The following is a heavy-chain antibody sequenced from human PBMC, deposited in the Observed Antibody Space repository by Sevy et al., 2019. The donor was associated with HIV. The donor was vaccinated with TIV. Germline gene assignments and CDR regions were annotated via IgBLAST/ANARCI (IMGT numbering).Heavy chain of an antibody. CDR1: GFRFSDYG. CDR3: AKATDTAMANYYYGMDV. CDR2: ISGSGGST. J-gene: IGHJ6*02. D-gene: IGHD5-18*01. Sequence: GGSLRLSCAASGFRFSDYGMHWVRQAPGKGLEWVSAISGSGGSTYYADSVKGRFTISRDNSKNTLYLHMNSLRAEDTAVYYCAKATDTAMANYYYGMDVWGQGTTVTVSS. V-gene: IGHV3-23*01.